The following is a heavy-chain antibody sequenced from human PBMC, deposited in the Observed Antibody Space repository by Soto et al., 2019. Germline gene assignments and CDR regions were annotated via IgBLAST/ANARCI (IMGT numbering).Heavy chain of an antibody. CDR3: ARRHSGGFFRFFDS. J-gene: IGHJ4*02. D-gene: IGHD2-15*01. Sequence: PSVKIECRASAGSDSTNLFSGVRQANRQGLEWMGGTGSGTGPGNHAQKFQGRLTVTADKSTSTVYMELTNLSSEDTAVYYCARRHSGGFFRFFDSWGQGTLVTVSS. CDR1: AGSDSTNL. CDR2: TGSGTGPG. V-gene: IGHV1-69*06.